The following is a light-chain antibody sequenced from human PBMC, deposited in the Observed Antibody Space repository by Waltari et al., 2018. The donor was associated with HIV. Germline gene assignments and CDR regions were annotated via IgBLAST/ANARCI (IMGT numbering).Light chain of an antibody. CDR3: QQSYSSPPT. V-gene: IGKV1-39*01. CDR2: AAF. CDR1: QRISSY. J-gene: IGKJ2*01. Sequence: DIQMTQSPSSLSASVGDRVTITCRASQRISSYLHWYQQKPGKAPKLLISAAFNLQSGVPSRFSGGRSGTDFTLTIDSLQVEDRATYYCQQSYSSPPTFGQGTNLEIK.